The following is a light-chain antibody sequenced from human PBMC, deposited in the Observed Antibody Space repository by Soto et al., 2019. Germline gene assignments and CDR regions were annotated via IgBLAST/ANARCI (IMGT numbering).Light chain of an antibody. CDR2: GAS. CDR1: QSVSNNY. Sequence: EIVLTQSPGTLSLSPGERATLSFMASQSVSNNYLAWYQQKPGQAPRLLIYGASNRATGIPARFSGSGSGTDFTLTISSLEPEDSAIYYCQQRNIWPPVTFGQGTRLEIK. V-gene: IGKV3-11*01. J-gene: IGKJ5*01. CDR3: QQRNIWPPVT.